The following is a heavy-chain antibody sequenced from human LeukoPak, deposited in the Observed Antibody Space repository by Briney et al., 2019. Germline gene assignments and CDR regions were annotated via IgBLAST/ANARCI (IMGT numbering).Heavy chain of an antibody. J-gene: IGHJ3*02. D-gene: IGHD2-15*01. V-gene: IGHV3-73*01. Sequence: QSGGSLRLSCAASGFTFSGSAMHWVRQASGKGLEWVGRIKTKANSYATAYAASVKGRFTISRDDSKNTAYLQMNSLKTEDTAVYYCTTLFHPYCSDGSCVGYAFDIWGQGTMVTISS. CDR1: GFTFSGSA. CDR2: IKTKANSYAT. CDR3: TTLFHPYCSDGSCVGYAFDI.